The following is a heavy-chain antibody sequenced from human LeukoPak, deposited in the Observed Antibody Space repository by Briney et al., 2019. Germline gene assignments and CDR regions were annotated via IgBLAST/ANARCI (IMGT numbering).Heavy chain of an antibody. V-gene: IGHV3-13*01. CDR3: ARTTVTTGPYWYFDL. J-gene: IGHJ2*01. Sequence: GGSLRLSCAASGFTFSSYAMSWVRQAPGKGLEWVSAITIAGDTYYPGSVKGRFTISRENAKNSLYLQMNSLRAGDTAVYYCARTTVTTGPYWYFDLWGRGTLVTVSS. D-gene: IGHD4-17*01. CDR2: ITIAGDT. CDR1: GFTFSSYA.